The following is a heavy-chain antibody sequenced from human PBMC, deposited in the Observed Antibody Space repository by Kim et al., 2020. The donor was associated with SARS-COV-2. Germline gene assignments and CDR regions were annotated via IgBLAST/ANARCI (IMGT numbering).Heavy chain of an antibody. CDR1: GYTFTSYA. Sequence: ASVKVSCKASGYTFTSYAMNWVRQAPGQGLEWMGWINTNTGNPTYAQGFTGRFVFSLDTSVSTAYLQISSLKAEDTAVYYCARDAGKSGYYYDYYYYGMDVWGQGTTVTVSS. V-gene: IGHV7-4-1*02. D-gene: IGHD3-22*01. J-gene: IGHJ6*02. CDR2: INTNTGNP. CDR3: ARDAGKSGYYYDYYYYGMDV.